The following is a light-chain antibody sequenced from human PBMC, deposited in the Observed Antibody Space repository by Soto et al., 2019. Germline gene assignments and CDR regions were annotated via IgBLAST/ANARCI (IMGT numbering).Light chain of an antibody. CDR3: QQYGSSLMYT. CDR2: GAS. Sequence: EIVLTQSPGTLSLSPGERATLSCRASQSVSSSYLAWCQQKPGQAPRLLIYGASSRATGIPDRFSGSGSGTDFTLTISRLEPEDFAVYYCQQYGSSLMYTFGQGTKLEIK. J-gene: IGKJ2*01. CDR1: QSVSSSY. V-gene: IGKV3-20*01.